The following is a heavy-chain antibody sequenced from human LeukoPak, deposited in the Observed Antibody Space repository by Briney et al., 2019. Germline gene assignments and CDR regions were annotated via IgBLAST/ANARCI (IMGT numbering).Heavy chain of an antibody. Sequence: ASVKVSCKASGYTFTSYGISWVRQAPGQGLEWMGWISAYNGNTNYAQKLQGRVTMTTDTSTSTAYMELRSLRSDDTAVYYCARDCSGGSCYGTYFDYWGQGTLVTVSS. CDR3: ARDCSGGSCYGTYFDY. D-gene: IGHD2-15*01. V-gene: IGHV1-18*01. J-gene: IGHJ4*02. CDR1: GYTFTSYG. CDR2: ISAYNGNT.